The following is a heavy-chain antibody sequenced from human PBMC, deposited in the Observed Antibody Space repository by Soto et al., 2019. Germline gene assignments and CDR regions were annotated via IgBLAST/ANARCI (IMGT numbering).Heavy chain of an antibody. CDR3: AKGPGALSITIFGVVDPLHYYYYYMDV. J-gene: IGHJ6*03. CDR2: ISGSGGST. D-gene: IGHD3-3*01. Sequence: PGGSLRLSCAASGFTFSSYAMSWVRQAPGKGLEWVSAISGSGGSTYYADSVKGRFTISRDNSKNTLYLQMSSLRAEDTAVYYCAKGPGALSITIFGVVDPLHYYYYYMDVWGKGTTVTVSS. CDR1: GFTFSSYA. V-gene: IGHV3-23*01.